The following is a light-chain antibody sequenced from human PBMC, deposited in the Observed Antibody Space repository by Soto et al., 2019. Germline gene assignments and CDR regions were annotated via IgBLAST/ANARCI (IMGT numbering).Light chain of an antibody. CDR1: QSVLHRSSNKNF. CDR3: QHYYNTPWT. CDR2: WAS. V-gene: IGKV4-1*01. Sequence: DIVMTQSPDSLAVSLGERATVNCKSSQSVLHRSSNKNFLAWYQQKPGQPPKLLISWASTRESGVPDRFSGSGSETDFALTISSLQAEDVAVYFCQHYYNTPWTFGQGTKVDSK. J-gene: IGKJ1*01.